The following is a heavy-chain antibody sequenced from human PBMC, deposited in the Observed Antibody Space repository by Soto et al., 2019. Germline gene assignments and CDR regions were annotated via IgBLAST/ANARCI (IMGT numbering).Heavy chain of an antibody. D-gene: IGHD3-22*01. CDR1: GFTFSSYW. Sequence: GGSLRLSCAASGFTFSSYWMSWVRQAPGKGLEWVANIKQDGSEKYYVDSVKGRFTISRDNAKNSLYLQMNSLRAEDTAVYYCARDRVYYYDSSGYYNYYYYYGMDVWGQGTTVTVSS. CDR2: IKQDGSEK. V-gene: IGHV3-7*04. J-gene: IGHJ6*02. CDR3: ARDRVYYYDSSGYYNYYYYYGMDV.